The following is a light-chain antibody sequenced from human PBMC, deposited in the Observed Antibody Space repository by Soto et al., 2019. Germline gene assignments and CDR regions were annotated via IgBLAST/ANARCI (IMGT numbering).Light chain of an antibody. Sequence: DIQMTQSPSTLSASVGDRVTITCRASQSISSWLAWYQQKPGKAPKLLIYKASSLESGVPSRFSGSGSGTEFTITISGLQPDDFATYYCQQYNSYPLTFGGGTKVEIK. CDR3: QQYNSYPLT. V-gene: IGKV1-5*03. CDR1: QSISSW. CDR2: KAS. J-gene: IGKJ4*01.